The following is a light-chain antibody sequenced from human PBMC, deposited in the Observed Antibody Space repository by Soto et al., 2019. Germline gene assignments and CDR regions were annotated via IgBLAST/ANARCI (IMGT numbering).Light chain of an antibody. J-gene: IGLJ1*01. V-gene: IGLV2-14*01. CDR1: GSDIGAYNY. CDR2: GVT. Sequence: QSALTQPASVSGSPGQSITISCTGTGSDIGAYNYVSWYQQHPGKAPKLIIHGVTHRPSGVSTRFSASKSAYTASLTISGLQAEDEADYYCSSFTTNYFYVFGPGTKLNVL. CDR3: SSFTTNYFYV.